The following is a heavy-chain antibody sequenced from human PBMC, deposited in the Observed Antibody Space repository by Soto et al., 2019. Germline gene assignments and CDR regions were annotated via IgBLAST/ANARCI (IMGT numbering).Heavy chain of an antibody. CDR1: GYTFTDYY. Sequence: ASVKVSCKASGYTFTDYYIYWLRQAPGHGLEWMGWINPNSGATNYAHNFQGRVTMTRDTSIRAAYMELSRLSSDDTAVYYCAKDQGGYMVSGMDVWGQGTTVTVS. CDR3: AKDQGGYMVSGMDV. J-gene: IGHJ6*02. V-gene: IGHV1-2*02. D-gene: IGHD2-2*02. CDR2: INPNSGAT.